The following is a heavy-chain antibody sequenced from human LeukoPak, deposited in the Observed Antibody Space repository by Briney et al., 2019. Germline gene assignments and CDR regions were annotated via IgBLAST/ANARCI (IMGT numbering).Heavy chain of an antibody. CDR2: INPNSGGT. J-gene: IGHJ4*02. CDR1: GYTFTGYY. Sequence: ASVKVSCKASGYTFTGYYMHWVRQAPGQGLEWMGWINPNSGGTNYAQKFQGRVTMTRDTSISTAYMELSRLRSDDTAVYYCARSLWFGEFARFDYWGQGTLVTVSS. CDR3: ARSLWFGEFARFDY. V-gene: IGHV1-2*02. D-gene: IGHD3-10*01.